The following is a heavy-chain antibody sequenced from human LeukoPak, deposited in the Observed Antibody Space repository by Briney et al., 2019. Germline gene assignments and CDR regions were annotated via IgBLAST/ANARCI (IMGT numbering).Heavy chain of an antibody. V-gene: IGHV3-11*01. CDR1: GGSFSGYY. D-gene: IGHD3-22*01. Sequence: LSLTCAVYGGSFSGYYWSWIRQAPGKGLEWVSYISSSGSTIYYADSVKGRFTISRDNAKNSLYLQMNSLRAEDTAAYYCARDYYDSSGYRHSDYWGQGTLVTVSS. CDR3: ARDYYDSSGYRHSDY. J-gene: IGHJ4*02. CDR2: ISSSGSTI.